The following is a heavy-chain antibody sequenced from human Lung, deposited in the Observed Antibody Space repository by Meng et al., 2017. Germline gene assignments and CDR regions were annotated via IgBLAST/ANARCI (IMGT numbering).Heavy chain of an antibody. D-gene: IGHD4-11*01. V-gene: IGHV4-34*01. CDR2: ILPSGST. Sequence: QVQLMEGAQGLLTPAVTRSLRCVVSGGSFSDYSWSWIGPPPGTVLHWSGEILPSGSTPYTPSLASLHTPSVATSHPTLSLKLPSVIAAHSAVYYCATGPTTMDHDFDSWGQGTLVTVSS. CDR3: ATGPTTMDHDFDS. CDR1: GGSFSDYS. J-gene: IGHJ4*02.